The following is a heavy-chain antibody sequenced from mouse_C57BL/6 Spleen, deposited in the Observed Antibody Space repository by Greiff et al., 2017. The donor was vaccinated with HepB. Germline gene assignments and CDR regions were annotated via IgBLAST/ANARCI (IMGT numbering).Heavy chain of an antibody. CDR2: ISSGSSTI. D-gene: IGHD4-1*01. CDR3: ARWEYYFDY. CDR1: GFTFSDYG. Sequence: EVQLVESGGGLVKPGGSLKLSCAASGFTFSDYGMHWVRQAPEKGLEWVAYISSGSSTIYYADTVKGRFTISRDNAKNTLFLQMTSLRSEDTAMYYCARWEYYFDYWGQGTTLTVSS. J-gene: IGHJ2*01. V-gene: IGHV5-17*01.